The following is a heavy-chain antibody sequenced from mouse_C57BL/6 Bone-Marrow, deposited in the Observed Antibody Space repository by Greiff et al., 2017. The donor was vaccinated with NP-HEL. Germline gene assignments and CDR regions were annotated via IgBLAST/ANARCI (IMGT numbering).Heavy chain of an antibody. CDR1: GYTFTSYW. Sequence: VQLQQSGAELVRPGTSVKLSCKASGYTFTSYWMHWVKQRPGQGLEWIGVIDPSDSYTNYNQKFKGKATLTVDTSSSTAYMQLSSLTSEDSAVYYCASSSYGPWYFDVWGTGTTVTVSS. CDR2: IDPSDSYT. J-gene: IGHJ1*03. D-gene: IGHD1-1*01. V-gene: IGHV1-59*01. CDR3: ASSSYGPWYFDV.